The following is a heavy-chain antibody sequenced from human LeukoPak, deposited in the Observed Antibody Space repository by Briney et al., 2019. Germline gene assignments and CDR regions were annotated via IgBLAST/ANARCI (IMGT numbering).Heavy chain of an antibody. CDR2: ISSSGSYI. D-gene: IGHD2-2*01. Sequence: GGSLRLSCAASGFTFSSYSMNWVRQAPGKGLEWVSSISSSGSYIYYADSVKGRFTISRDNAKNSLYLQMNSLRAEDTAVYYCAREYCSSTSCYDYWGQGTLVTVSS. V-gene: IGHV3-21*01. CDR3: AREYCSSTSCYDY. J-gene: IGHJ4*02. CDR1: GFTFSSYS.